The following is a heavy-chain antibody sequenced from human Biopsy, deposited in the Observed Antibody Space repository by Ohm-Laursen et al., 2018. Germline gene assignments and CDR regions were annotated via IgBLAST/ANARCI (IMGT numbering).Heavy chain of an antibody. V-gene: IGHV1-69*06. CDR2: NIPILGTG. J-gene: IGHJ1*01. CDR3: ATKLTGYFHH. CDR1: GGTFSNYG. Sequence: SVKVSCNAPGGTFSNYGVNWVRQAPGQGLEWLGGNIPILGTGNYAQKFQDRVTVAADTSTSTATMELRSLRSDDTAVYYCATKLTGYFHHWGQGTPVIVSS. D-gene: IGHD3-9*01.